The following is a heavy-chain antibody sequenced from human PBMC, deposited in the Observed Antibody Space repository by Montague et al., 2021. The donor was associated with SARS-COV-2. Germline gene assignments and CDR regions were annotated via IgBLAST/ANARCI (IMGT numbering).Heavy chain of an antibody. CDR2: LYESRSA. CDR3: ATGTPMYGMDI. CDR1: GGSFSGCYYC. V-gene: IGHV4-31*11. Sequence: TLSLTCVVYGGSFSGCYYCWICMRQSPGKGLVWIGYLYESRSAYSXPSLKSRVTVSIDTSNYHFSLNLRSVTAADTGMYYCATGTPMYGMDIRGQGTTVTVSS. J-gene: IGHJ6*02. D-gene: IGHD2-15*01.